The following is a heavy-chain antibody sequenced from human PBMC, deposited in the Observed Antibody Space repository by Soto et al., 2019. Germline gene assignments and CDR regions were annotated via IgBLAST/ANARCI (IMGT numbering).Heavy chain of an antibody. CDR1: GGSISSGGYY. CDR3: ARDSGSYYVDY. V-gene: IGHV4-31*03. J-gene: IGHJ4*02. D-gene: IGHD1-26*01. CDR2: IYYSGST. Sequence: QVQLQESGPGLMKPSQTLSLTCTVSGGSISSGGYYWSWIRQHPGKGLEGIGYIYYSGSTYYNPYLKSRVTISVDTSKNQFSLKLSSVTAADTAVYYCARDSGSYYVDYWGQGTLVTVSS.